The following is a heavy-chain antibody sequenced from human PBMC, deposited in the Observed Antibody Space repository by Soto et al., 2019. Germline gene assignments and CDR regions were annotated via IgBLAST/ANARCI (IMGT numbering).Heavy chain of an antibody. D-gene: IGHD2-2*01. CDR2: ISAYNGNT. CDR1: GYTFTSYG. V-gene: IGHV1-18*01. CDR3: ARSQGSSTSLDIYYYYYYGMDV. Sequence: ASVKVSCKASGYTFTSYGISWVRQAPGQGLEWMGWISAYNGNTNYAQKLQGRVTMTTDTSTSTAYMELRSLRSDDTAVYYCARSQGSSTSLDIYYYYYYGMDVWGQGTTVTVSS. J-gene: IGHJ6*02.